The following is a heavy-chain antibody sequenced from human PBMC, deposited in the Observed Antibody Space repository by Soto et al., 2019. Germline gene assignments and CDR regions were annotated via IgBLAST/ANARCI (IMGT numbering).Heavy chain of an antibody. D-gene: IGHD6-19*01. J-gene: IGHJ5*02. Sequence: SETLSLTCFVSGYSITAGGYYWSWIHHHPGKGLEWIGSFYSSGSIIYNPSLRSRVSISGDTSSNHFSMSLTSVTAADTARYYCARMYSSGSGWFHRWGKGTLVTVSS. CDR2: FYSSGSI. CDR1: GYSITAGGYY. CDR3: ARMYSSGSGWFHR. V-gene: IGHV4-31*03.